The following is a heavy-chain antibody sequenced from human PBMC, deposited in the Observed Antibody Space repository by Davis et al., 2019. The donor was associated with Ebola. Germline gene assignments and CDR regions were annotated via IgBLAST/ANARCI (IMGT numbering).Heavy chain of an antibody. CDR3: ARKQRYCSGGSCYGNYYYGMDV. D-gene: IGHD2-15*01. Sequence: SLKISFAASGFTFRSYCMHWGRPAPGQGLEGVGVIWYDGSNKYYADSVKGRFTISRDNSKNTLYLQMNSLRAEDTAVYYCARKQRYCSGGSCYGNYYYGMDVWGQGTTVTVSS. CDR2: IWYDGSNK. V-gene: IGHV3-33*01. J-gene: IGHJ6*02. CDR1: GFTFRSYC.